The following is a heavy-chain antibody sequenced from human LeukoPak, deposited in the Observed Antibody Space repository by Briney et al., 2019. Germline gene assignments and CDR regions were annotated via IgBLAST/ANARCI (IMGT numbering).Heavy chain of an antibody. CDR2: ISSSSSYI. Sequence: GGSLRLSCAASGFTFSSYRMNWVRQAPGKGLEWVSSISSSSSYIYYADSVKGRFTISRDNAKNSLYLQMNSLRAEDTAVYYCAREGSSIPRFDYWGQGTLVTVSS. CDR3: AREGSSIPRFDY. J-gene: IGHJ4*02. V-gene: IGHV3-21*01. CDR1: GFTFSSYR. D-gene: IGHD6-13*01.